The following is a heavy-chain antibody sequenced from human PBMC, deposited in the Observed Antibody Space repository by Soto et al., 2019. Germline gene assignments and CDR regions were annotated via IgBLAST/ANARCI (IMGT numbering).Heavy chain of an antibody. V-gene: IGHV4-4*07. Sequence: SATLSLTCTVSGDSISSYSWSWIRQVAGKGLEWIGRLYTSGSTKYSPSLKSRVTMSVDASKNQFSMRLSSVTAADTAVYYCRGYSDYDSYGNDVWGQRTTDTVSS. CDR2: LYTSGST. CDR1: GDSISSYS. D-gene: IGHD5-12*01. CDR3: RGYSDYDSYGNDV. J-gene: IGHJ6*02.